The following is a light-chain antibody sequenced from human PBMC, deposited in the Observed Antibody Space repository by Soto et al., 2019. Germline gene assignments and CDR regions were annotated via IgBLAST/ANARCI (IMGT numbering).Light chain of an antibody. V-gene: IGKV1-33*01. J-gene: IGKJ3*01. CDR2: DAS. Sequence: DIQMTQSPSSLSASVGDRVTITCQASQDISKSLNWYQQKSGKAPDLLIYDASNLETGVTSNFSGSGSGTDFTFTISSLQPEDIATYYCQQSHNLPFTFGPGTKVEIK. CDR1: QDISKS. CDR3: QQSHNLPFT.